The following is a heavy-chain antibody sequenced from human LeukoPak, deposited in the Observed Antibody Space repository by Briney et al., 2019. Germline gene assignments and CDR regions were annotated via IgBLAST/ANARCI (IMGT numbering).Heavy chain of an antibody. CDR3: ERGSHIVGATGDY. Sequence: GGSLRLSCAASGFTFSDYYMSWIRQAPGKGRECVSYISSSSSTIYCADSVKVRFTISRDNTKNSLYLQMNTLRAEATAVSYCERGSHIVGATGDYWGQGTLVTVSS. D-gene: IGHD1-26*01. CDR2: ISSSSSTI. J-gene: IGHJ4*02. V-gene: IGHV3-11*01. CDR1: GFTFSDYY.